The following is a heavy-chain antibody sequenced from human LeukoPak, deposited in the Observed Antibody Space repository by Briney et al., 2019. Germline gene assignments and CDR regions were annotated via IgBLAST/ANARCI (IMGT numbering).Heavy chain of an antibody. CDR2: IIPIFGTA. Sequence: VASVKVSCKASGGTFSSYAISWVRQAPGQGLEWMGGIIPIFGTANYAQKFQGRVTITADESTSTAYMELSSLRSEDTAVYYCARGGYCTNGVCYVYWGQGTLVTDSS. V-gene: IGHV1-69*01. J-gene: IGHJ4*02. CDR1: GGTFSSYA. CDR3: ARGGYCTNGVCYVY. D-gene: IGHD2-8*01.